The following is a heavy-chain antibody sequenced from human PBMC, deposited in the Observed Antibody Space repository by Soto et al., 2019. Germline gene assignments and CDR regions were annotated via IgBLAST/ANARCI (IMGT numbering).Heavy chain of an antibody. CDR1: GFSFDDYN. V-gene: IGHV3-43*01. CDR2: ITWNGGNS. J-gene: IGHJ6*02. CDR3: ARETLSYGSALDV. D-gene: IGHD3-16*01. Sequence: XGSLRLSSAASGFSFDDYNIHGVRQAPGKGLEWVSLITWNGGNSYYADSVKGRFTISRDGTTESVSLQMTSLKREDTGLYFCARETLSYGSALDVWGQGTTVTVSS.